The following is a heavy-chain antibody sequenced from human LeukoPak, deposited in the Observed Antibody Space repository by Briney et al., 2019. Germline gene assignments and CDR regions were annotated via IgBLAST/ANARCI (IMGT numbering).Heavy chain of an antibody. V-gene: IGHV4-34*01. Sequence: ASETLSLTCAVYGGSFSGYYWSWIRQPPGKGLEWIGEMNHSGSTNYNPSLKSRVTISVDTSKNQFSLKLSSVTAADPAVYYCARLTKNDSGTYRFGKKKRGYMDVWGKGTTVTIFS. D-gene: IGHD3-10*01. J-gene: IGHJ6*03. CDR2: MNHSGST. CDR1: GGSFSGYY. CDR3: ARLTKNDSGTYRFGKKKRGYMDV.